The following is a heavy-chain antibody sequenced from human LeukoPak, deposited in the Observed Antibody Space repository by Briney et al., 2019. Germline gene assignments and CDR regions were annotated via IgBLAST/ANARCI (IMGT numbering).Heavy chain of an antibody. Sequence: SETLSLTCTVSGGSISGSYWNWIRQPPGKGLEWIGYIYYSGSTNYNPSLKSRVTISVDTSKKQFSLKLSSVTAADTAVYYCARDPVDQPYWFYDLWGRGTLVTVSS. J-gene: IGHJ2*01. CDR2: IYYSGST. V-gene: IGHV4-59*01. CDR3: ARDPVDQPYWFYDL. CDR1: GGSISGSY. D-gene: IGHD2-2*01.